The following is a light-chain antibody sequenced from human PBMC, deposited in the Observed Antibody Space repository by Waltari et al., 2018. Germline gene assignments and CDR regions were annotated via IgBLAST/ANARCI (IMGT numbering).Light chain of an antibody. V-gene: IGLV2-14*01. CDR2: EVS. J-gene: IGLJ2*01. CDR1: SSDVGGYNY. Sequence: QSALTQPASVSGSPGQSITISCTGTSSDVGGYNYGSWYQQPPGKAPNLMIYEVSNRPSGVSNRFSGSKSGNTASLTISGLQAEDEADYYCSSYTSSSTLVFGGGTKLTVL. CDR3: SSYTSSSTLV.